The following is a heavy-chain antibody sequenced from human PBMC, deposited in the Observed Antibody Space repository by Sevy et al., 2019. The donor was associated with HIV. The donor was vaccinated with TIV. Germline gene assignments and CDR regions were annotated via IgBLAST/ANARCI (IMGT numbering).Heavy chain of an antibody. CDR1: GFTFSNYA. CDR2: ISVSGDFT. J-gene: IGHJ4*02. V-gene: IGHV3-23*01. Sequence: GGSLRLSCADSGFTFSNYAMAWVRQAPGKGLELVSAISVSGDFTYYADSVRGRFTVSRDKSKNTLFLQMNSLRAEDTAVYYCAIKITMIRGDQGPFDYWGQGTLVTVSS. D-gene: IGHD3-10*01. CDR3: AIKITMIRGDQGPFDY.